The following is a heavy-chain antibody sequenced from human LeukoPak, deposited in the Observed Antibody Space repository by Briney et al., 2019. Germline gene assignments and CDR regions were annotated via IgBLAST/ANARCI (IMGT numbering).Heavy chain of an antibody. CDR1: GGSFSGPY. V-gene: IGHV4-34*01. CDR3: ARGSPSYRAVWGSSNWPYYFDY. J-gene: IGHJ4*02. Sequence: SETLSLTCAVYGGSFSGPYWSWIRQPPGKGLEWIGEINHTGRTYYNPSLKSRVTISVDTSKSQFSLKLSSVTAADTAVYYCARGSPSYRAVWGSSNWPYYFDYWGQGTLVTVSS. D-gene: IGHD3-16*01. CDR2: INHTGRT.